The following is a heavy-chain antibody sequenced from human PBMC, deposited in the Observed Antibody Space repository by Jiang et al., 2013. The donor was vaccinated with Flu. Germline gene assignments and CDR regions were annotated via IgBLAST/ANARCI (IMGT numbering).Heavy chain of an antibody. CDR3: ARDLCNGDCPFDY. Sequence: GLVKPSETLSLTCTVSGGSISSYYWSWIRQPPGKGLEWIGYIYYSGSTNYNPSLKSRVTISVDTSKNQFSLKLSSVTAADTAVYYCARDLCNGDCPFDYWGQGTLVTVSS. V-gene: IGHV4-59*01. CDR1: GGSISSYY. J-gene: IGHJ4*02. D-gene: IGHD2-21*02. CDR2: IYYSGST.